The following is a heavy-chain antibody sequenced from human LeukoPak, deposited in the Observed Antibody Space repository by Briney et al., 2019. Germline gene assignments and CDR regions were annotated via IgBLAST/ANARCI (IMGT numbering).Heavy chain of an antibody. CDR2: INHSGST. CDR1: GGSFSGYY. CDR3: ARDRNYYGSGSYPRAGYFQR. Sequence: SETLSLTCAVYGGSFSGYYWSWIRQPPGKGLEWIGEINHSGSTNYNPSLKSRVTISVDTSKNQFSLKLSSVTAADTAVYYCARDRNYYGSGSYPRAGYFQRCGQGTLVTVSS. J-gene: IGHJ1*01. V-gene: IGHV4-34*01. D-gene: IGHD3-10*01.